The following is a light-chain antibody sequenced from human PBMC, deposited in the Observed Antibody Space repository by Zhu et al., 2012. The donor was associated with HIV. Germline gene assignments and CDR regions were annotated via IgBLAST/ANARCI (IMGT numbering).Light chain of an antibody. CDR1: QNVNNH. V-gene: IGKV3D-15*01. CDR3: QQYDNWPPIT. J-gene: IGKJ5*01. Sequence: EIVMTQYPATLSASPGERVTLSCRASQNVNNHLAWYQQRPGQAPRLLIYDASTRAGGIPARFSGSGSGTQFTLTITTMQSEDFVVYFCQQYDNWPPITYGQGTRVEMK. CDR2: DAS.